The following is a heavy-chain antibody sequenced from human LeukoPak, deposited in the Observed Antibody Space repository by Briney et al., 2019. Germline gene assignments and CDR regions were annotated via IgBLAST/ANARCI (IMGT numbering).Heavy chain of an antibody. CDR3: ARINWYYGSGNWFDP. J-gene: IGHJ5*02. CDR1: GFTFSSYE. CDR2: ISSSGSTI. D-gene: IGHD2/OR15-2a*01. Sequence: GGSLRLSCAASGFTFSSYEMNWVRQAPGKGLEWVSYISSSGSTIYYADSVKGRFTISRDNAKNSLYLQMNSLRAEDTAVYYCARINWYYGSGNWFDPWGQGTLVTVSS. V-gene: IGHV3-48*03.